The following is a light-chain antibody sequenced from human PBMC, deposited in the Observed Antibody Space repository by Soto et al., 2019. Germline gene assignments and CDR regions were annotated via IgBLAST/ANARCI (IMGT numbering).Light chain of an antibody. CDR1: ERISSNF. J-gene: IGKJ3*01. CDR2: GAS. CDR3: QQYGTSPFT. V-gene: IGKV3-20*01. Sequence: VLTQSPDTLSLSPGERATLSCRASERISSNFLAWYQQRPGQAPRLLIYGASTRASGIPDRFSGSGSGTXFALTISRLEPEDFAVFYCQQYGTSPFTFGPGTTVEIK.